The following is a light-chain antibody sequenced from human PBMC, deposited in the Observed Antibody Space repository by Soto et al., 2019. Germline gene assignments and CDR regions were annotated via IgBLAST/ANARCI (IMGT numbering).Light chain of an antibody. J-gene: IGKJ3*01. CDR1: QDISVW. CDR2: AAS. V-gene: IGKV1D-12*01. CDR3: QQANSLPRT. Sequence: DIQMTQSPSYVSSSVGDRVTISCRASQDISVWLAWYQQKPGKAPKLLIYAASNLQTGVPSRFSGSGSGTDFTLSINSLQPEDFATYYCQQANSLPRTFGPGSMVDV.